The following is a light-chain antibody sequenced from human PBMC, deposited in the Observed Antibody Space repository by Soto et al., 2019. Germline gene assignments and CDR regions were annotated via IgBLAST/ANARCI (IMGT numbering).Light chain of an antibody. CDR1: QSITNNF. CDR3: QQYGTLPLT. V-gene: IGKV3-20*01. CDR2: GAS. J-gene: IGKJ4*01. Sequence: IVLTQSPGTLSLSPGERATLSCRATQSITNNFLAWYQQKPGQARRLLIYGASTRATGIPDRFSASGSGTDFTLTISRLEPEDFAVYHCQQYGTLPLTFGGGTKVDIK.